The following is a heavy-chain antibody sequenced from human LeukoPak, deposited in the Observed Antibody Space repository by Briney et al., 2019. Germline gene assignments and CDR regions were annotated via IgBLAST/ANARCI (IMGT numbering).Heavy chain of an antibody. Sequence: PGGSLRLSCAASGFIFTNYFMSWVRQAPGKGLEWVASIKHDGSEKYYVDSVRGRFTISRDNAKNSLFLQMNSLRADDTAVYYCSKGGGYVRMDVWGQGTTVTVSS. CDR1: GFIFTNYF. D-gene: IGHD5-12*01. V-gene: IGHV3-7*03. CDR2: IKHDGSEK. CDR3: SKGGGYVRMDV. J-gene: IGHJ6*02.